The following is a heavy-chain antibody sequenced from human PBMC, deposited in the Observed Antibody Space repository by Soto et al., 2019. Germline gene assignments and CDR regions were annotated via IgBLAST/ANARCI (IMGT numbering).Heavy chain of an antibody. V-gene: IGHV4-4*07. CDR2: IYTSRST. Sequence: QVQLQESGPGLVKPSETLSLTCTVSGGSISSYYWSWIRQPAGKGLECIGRIYTSRSTNYNPSLKSRVTMSVDTSKNQFSLKLSSVTAADTAVYYCASKGYYYDSSGYPRDAFDIWGQGTMVTVSS. D-gene: IGHD3-22*01. CDR1: GGSISSYY. J-gene: IGHJ3*02. CDR3: ASKGYYYDSSGYPRDAFDI.